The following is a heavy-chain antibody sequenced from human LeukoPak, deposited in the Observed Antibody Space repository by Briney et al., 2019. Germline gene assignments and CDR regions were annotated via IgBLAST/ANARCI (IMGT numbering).Heavy chain of an antibody. CDR2: ISGSGTDT. V-gene: IGHV3-23*01. Sequence: GASVKVSCKASGYTFTSYAMSWVRQAPGKGLEWVSAISGSGTDTFYANSVKGRFTISRDNPKNTLYLQMNSLRAEDTAVYYCAKGGGSSCYSPSDYWGQGTLVTVSS. CDR1: GYTFTSYA. D-gene: IGHD2-15*01. J-gene: IGHJ4*02. CDR3: AKGGGSSCYSPSDY.